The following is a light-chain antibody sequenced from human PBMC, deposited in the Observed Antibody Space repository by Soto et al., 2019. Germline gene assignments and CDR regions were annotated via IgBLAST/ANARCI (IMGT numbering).Light chain of an antibody. J-gene: IGLJ2*01. V-gene: IGLV2-8*01. CDR2: EVS. Sequence: QSALTQPPSASGSPGQSVTISCTGTSSDLGGYNYVSWYQQHPGKAPKLMIYEVSLRPSGVPDRFSGSKSGNTASLTVSGLQAEDEADYYCSSYAGSNNLIFGGGTK. CDR3: SSYAGSNNLI. CDR1: SSDLGGYNY.